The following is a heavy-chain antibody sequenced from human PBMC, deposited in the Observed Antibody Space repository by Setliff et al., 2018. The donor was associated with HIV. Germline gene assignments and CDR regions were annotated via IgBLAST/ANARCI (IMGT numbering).Heavy chain of an antibody. V-gene: IGHV4-38-2*01. Sequence: SETLSLTCAVSGYSISSGYYWGWIRQPPGKGLEWIGNIYHSGSTYYNPSLKSRVTISVDTSKNQFSLRLSSVTAADTAVYYCARIYDYGSYYFDYWGQGTLVTVSS. CDR3: ARIYDYGSYYFDY. CDR1: GYSISSGYY. D-gene: IGHD4-17*01. J-gene: IGHJ4*02. CDR2: IYHSGST.